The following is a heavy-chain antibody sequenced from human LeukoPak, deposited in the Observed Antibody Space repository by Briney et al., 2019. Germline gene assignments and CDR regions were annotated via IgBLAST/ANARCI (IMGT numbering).Heavy chain of an antibody. CDR3: ARSFSDSMDV. D-gene: IGHD3-3*01. V-gene: IGHV1-3*01. CDR1: GGTFSSYA. Sequence: ASVKVSCKASGGTFSSYAISWVRQAPGQRLEWMGWINAGNGNTKYSQKFQGRVTITRDTSASTAYMELSSLRSQDTAVYYCARSFSDSMDVWGQGTTVTVSS. CDR2: INAGNGNT. J-gene: IGHJ6*02.